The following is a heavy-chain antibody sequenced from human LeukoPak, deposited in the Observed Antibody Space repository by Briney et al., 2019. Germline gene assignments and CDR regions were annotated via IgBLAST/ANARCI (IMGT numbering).Heavy chain of an antibody. J-gene: IGHJ5*01. CDR3: TIIPLAATLDWSDS. Sequence: ASVKVSCKASGYTFTGYYIHWVRQAPGQGLEWMGWINPSSGGTNFAQKFQSRVTMTRDTSISTAYMELSRLTSDDTAVYYCTIIPLAATLDWSDSWGQGTLVTVSS. CDR2: INPSSGGT. CDR1: GYTFTGYY. V-gene: IGHV1-2*02. D-gene: IGHD6-19*01.